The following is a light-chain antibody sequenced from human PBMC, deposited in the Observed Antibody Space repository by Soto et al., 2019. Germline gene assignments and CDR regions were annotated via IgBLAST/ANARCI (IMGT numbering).Light chain of an antibody. V-gene: IGKV3-20*01. Sequence: EIVLTQSPGTLSLSPGERATLSCRASQNINSDYFAWYQQKPGQAPRLLIYGASSRATGIPDRFSGSGSGTDFTLTISRLEPEDFAVYYCQQYGSSPRTFGQGTKVDI. J-gene: IGKJ1*01. CDR2: GAS. CDR3: QQYGSSPRT. CDR1: QNINSDY.